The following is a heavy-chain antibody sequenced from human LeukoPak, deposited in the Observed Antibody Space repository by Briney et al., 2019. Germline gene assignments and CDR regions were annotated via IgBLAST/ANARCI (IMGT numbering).Heavy chain of an antibody. CDR3: ARGGRDGYNAFDY. Sequence: GGSLRLSCAASGFTFSSYEMNWVRQAPGKGLEWGSYISSSGSTIYYPDSVKGRFTISRDNAKKSLYLQMNSLRAEDTAVYYCARGGRDGYNAFDYWGQGTLVTVSS. D-gene: IGHD5-24*01. CDR1: GFTFSSYE. CDR2: ISSSGSTI. J-gene: IGHJ4*02. V-gene: IGHV3-48*03.